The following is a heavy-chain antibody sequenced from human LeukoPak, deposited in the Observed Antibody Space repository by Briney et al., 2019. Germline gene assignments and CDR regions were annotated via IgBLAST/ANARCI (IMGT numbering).Heavy chain of an antibody. CDR3: AELGITMIGGV. CDR2: ISSSGSTI. D-gene: IGHD3-10*02. J-gene: IGHJ6*04. CDR1: GFPLSSYE. V-gene: IGHV3-48*03. Sequence: GGPLSFSGAPPGFPLSSYELTWVRQAPGKGLGWVSYISSSGSTIYYADSVKGRFTISRDNAKNSLYLQMNSLRAEDTAVYYCAELGITMIGGVWGKGTTVTISS.